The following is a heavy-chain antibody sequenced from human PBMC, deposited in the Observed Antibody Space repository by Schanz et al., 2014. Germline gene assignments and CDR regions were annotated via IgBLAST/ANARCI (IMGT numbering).Heavy chain of an antibody. CDR3: TTETIAMAGTFSI. V-gene: IGHV7-4-1*02. D-gene: IGHD6-19*01. Sequence: QVQLVQSGAEVKKPGASVKVSCKASGYIFSSYAIHWVRQAPGQGLEWVGWINTNTGNPTYAQGFTGRFVFSLDTSVSTAYLQISSLKAEDTAAYYCTTETIAMAGTFSIWGQGTLVTVSS. J-gene: IGHJ4*02. CDR1: GYIFSSYA. CDR2: INTNTGNP.